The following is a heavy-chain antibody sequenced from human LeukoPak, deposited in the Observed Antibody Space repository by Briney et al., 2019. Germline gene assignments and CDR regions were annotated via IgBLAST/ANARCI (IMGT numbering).Heavy chain of an antibody. J-gene: IGHJ3*02. CDR1: GGSISSSSYY. CDR2: IYYSGST. D-gene: IGHD3-10*01. Sequence: SETLSLTCTVSGGSISSSSYYWGWIRRPPGRGLEWIGSIYYSGSTYYNPSLKSRVTMSVDTSKNQFSLKLSSVTAADTAVYYCARSDGYGLIGIWGQGTMVTVSS. V-gene: IGHV4-39*07. CDR3: ARSDGYGLIGI.